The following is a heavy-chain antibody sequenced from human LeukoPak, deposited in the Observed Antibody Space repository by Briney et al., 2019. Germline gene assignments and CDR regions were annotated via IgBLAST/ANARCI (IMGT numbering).Heavy chain of an antibody. V-gene: IGHV3-30*04. D-gene: IGHD3-16*01. CDR1: GFTFSRYA. J-gene: IGHJ4*02. CDR3: ARDGVPEY. Sequence: GRSLRLSCAASGFTFSRYAMHWVRQAPGKGLEWVALILYDGSNQYSADSLKGRFTISRDNSKNTLYLQMNSLRVEDTAMYYCARDGVPEYWGQGTLVTVSS. CDR2: ILYDGSNQ.